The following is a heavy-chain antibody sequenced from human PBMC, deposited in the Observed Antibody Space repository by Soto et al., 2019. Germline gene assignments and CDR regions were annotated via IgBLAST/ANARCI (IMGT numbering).Heavy chain of an antibody. J-gene: IGHJ2*01. CDR2: INPNNGGT. Sequence: QVQLVQSGAEVKKPGASVKVSCEASGYTFKGYYMHWVRQAPGQGLEWMGWINPNNGGTNYAEKFQGRVTMTRDTSISTTYMELTRLRSDDTAVYYCARDMTGYFDIWGRGTLVTVSS. CDR1: GYTFKGYY. V-gene: IGHV1-2*02. CDR3: ARDMTGYFDI.